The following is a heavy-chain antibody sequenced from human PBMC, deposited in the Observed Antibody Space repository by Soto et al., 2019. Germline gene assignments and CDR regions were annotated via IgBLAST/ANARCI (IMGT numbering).Heavy chain of an antibody. V-gene: IGHV3-21*01. Sequence: PGGAPRLSRAASGFTFSSHSLNLGRPAPGEGVGGVSSISSSSSYIYYADSVKGRFTISRDNAKNSLYLQMNSLRAEDTAVYYCAREGGAQIVVVISLSYYGMDVWGQGTTVTVSS. J-gene: IGHJ6*02. CDR3: AREGGAQIVVVISLSYYGMDV. CDR2: ISSSSSYI. D-gene: IGHD3-22*01. CDR1: GFTFSSHS.